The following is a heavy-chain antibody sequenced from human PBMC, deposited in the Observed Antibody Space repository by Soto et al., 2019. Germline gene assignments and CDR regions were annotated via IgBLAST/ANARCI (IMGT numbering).Heavy chain of an antibody. J-gene: IGHJ6*02. V-gene: IGHV1-69*13. CDR1: GGTFSSYA. Sequence: ASVKVSCKASGGTFSSYAISWVRQAPGQGLEWMGGIIPIFGTANYAQKFQGRVTITADESTSTAYMELSSLRSEDTAVYYCAVRKRGVDIVVVPAAGYYYYYGMDVWGQGTTVTVSS. CDR2: IIPIFGTA. CDR3: AVRKRGVDIVVVPAAGYYYYYGMDV. D-gene: IGHD2-2*01.